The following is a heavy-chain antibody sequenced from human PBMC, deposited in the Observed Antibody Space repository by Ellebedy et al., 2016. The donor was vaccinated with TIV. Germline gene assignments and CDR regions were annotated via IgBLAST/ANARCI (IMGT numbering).Heavy chain of an antibody. D-gene: IGHD5-18*01. CDR2: ISHTGSRT. J-gene: IGHJ4*02. CDR1: GFTFNNYA. V-gene: IGHV3-23*01. Sequence: PGGSLRLSCAASGFTFNNYAMSWVRQAPGKGLEWVSTISHTGSRTYYADSVEGRFTISRDNSKGMLHLQMNSLRPEDTAVYYCAKDRTSGDGYWVFDQWGQGTLVTVSS. CDR3: AKDRTSGDGYWVFDQ.